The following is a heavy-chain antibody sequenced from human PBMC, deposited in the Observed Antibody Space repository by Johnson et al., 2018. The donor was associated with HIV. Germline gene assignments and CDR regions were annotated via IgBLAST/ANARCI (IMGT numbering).Heavy chain of an antibody. CDR2: LFSGGTT. CDR1: GFTVSSYY. CDR3: ARACRDGYTCDVYDS. V-gene: IGHV3-66*01. Sequence: EVQVVESGGGLVQPGGSLRLSCAASGFTVSSYYMTWVRQAPGKGLEWVSVLFSGGTTYYADSVKGRFTISRDNSKNTLYLQMNSLRAEETAVYYCARACRDGYTCDVYDSWGQGTMVTVSS. D-gene: IGHD5-24*01. J-gene: IGHJ3*02.